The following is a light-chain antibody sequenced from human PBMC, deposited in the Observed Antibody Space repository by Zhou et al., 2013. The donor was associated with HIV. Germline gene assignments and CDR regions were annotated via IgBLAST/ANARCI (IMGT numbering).Light chain of an antibody. V-gene: IGKV1-33*01. J-gene: IGKJ3*01. CDR3: QQYDNLLGIFT. CDR1: QDISNY. Sequence: DIQMTQSPSSLSASVGDRVTITCQASQDISNYLNWYQQKPGKAPKLLIYDASNLETGVPSRFSGSGSGTDFTFTISSLQPEDIATYYCQQYDNLLGIFTFGPGTESGYQT. CDR2: DAS.